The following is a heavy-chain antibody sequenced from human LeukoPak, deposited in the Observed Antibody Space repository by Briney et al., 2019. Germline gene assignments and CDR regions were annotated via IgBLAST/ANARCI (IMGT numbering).Heavy chain of an antibody. V-gene: IGHV3-66*02. CDR2: IYSGGST. Sequence: PGGSLRLSCAASGFTVSSNYMSWVRQAPGKGLEWVSVIYSGGSTYYADSVKGRFTISRDNSKNTLYLQMNSLRAEDTAVYYCASSSSSWYRGNWFDPWGQGTLVNVSS. CDR1: GFTVSSNY. J-gene: IGHJ5*02. CDR3: ASSSSSWYRGNWFDP. D-gene: IGHD6-13*01.